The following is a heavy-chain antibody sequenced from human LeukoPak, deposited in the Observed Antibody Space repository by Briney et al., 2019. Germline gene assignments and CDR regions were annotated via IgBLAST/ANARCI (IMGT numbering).Heavy chain of an antibody. CDR1: GFTFSSYE. J-gene: IGHJ4*02. CDR3: ARGWGIVANDRPFDY. V-gene: IGHV3-48*03. Sequence: PRGSLRLSCAASGFTFSSYEMNWVRQAPGKGLEWVSYISSSGSTIYYADSVKGRFTISRDNAKNSLYLQMNSLRAEDTAVYYCARGWGIVANDRPFDYWGQGTLVTVSS. CDR2: ISSSGSTI. D-gene: IGHD3-22*01.